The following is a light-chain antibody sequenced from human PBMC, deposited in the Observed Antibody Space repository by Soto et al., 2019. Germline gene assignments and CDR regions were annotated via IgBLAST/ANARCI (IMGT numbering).Light chain of an antibody. J-gene: IGLJ2*01. Sequence: QSALTQPASVSGSPGQSITISCTGTSSDVGGYNYVSWYQQHPDKAPKLVIYDVSNRPSGVSNRFSASKSGNTASLTIFGVRAENEGVYSCISFTRGGTGFFGGGTRVPVL. CDR1: SSDVGGYNY. CDR3: ISFTRGGTGF. CDR2: DVS. V-gene: IGLV2-14*03.